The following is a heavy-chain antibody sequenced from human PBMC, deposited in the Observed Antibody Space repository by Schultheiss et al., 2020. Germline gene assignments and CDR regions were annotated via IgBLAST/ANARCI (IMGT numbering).Heavy chain of an antibody. Sequence: GGSLRLSCAASGFTFSSYWMSWVRQAPGKGLEWVANIKQDGSEKYYVDSVKGRFTISRDNAKNSLYLQMNSLRAEDTAVYYCARDRRSYSNYAVSKDYYYGMDVWGQGTTVTVSS. CDR1: GFTFSSYW. CDR2: IKQDGSEK. V-gene: IGHV3-7*01. CDR3: ARDRRSYSNYAVSKDYYYGMDV. J-gene: IGHJ6*02. D-gene: IGHD4-11*01.